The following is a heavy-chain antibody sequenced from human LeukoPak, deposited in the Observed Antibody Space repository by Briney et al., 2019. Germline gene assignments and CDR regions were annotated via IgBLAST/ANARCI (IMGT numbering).Heavy chain of an antibody. J-gene: IGHJ4*02. CDR3: ARDGGGGYSYGRHFDY. V-gene: IGHV1-69*04. CDR2: IIPILGIA. CDR1: GGTFSSYA. Sequence: GSSVKVSCKASGGTFSSYAISWVRQAPGQGLEWMGRIIPILGIANYAQKFQGRVTITADKSTSTAYMELSSLRSEDTAVYYCARDGGGGYSYGRHFDYWGQGTLVTVSS. D-gene: IGHD5-18*01.